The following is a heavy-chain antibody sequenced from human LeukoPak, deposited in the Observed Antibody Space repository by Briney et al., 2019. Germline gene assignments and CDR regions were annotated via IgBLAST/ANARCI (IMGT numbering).Heavy chain of an antibody. CDR3: ARQTSGYSYVVGYFDY. V-gene: IGHV3-30*03. D-gene: IGHD5-18*01. CDR1: GFTFSSYG. CDR2: ISYDGSNK. Sequence: GGSLRLSCAASGFTFSSYGMHWVRQAPGKGLEWVAVISYDGSNKYYADSVKGRFTISRDNSKNTLYLQMNSLRAEDTAVYYCARQTSGYSYVVGYFDYWGQGTLVTVSS. J-gene: IGHJ4*02.